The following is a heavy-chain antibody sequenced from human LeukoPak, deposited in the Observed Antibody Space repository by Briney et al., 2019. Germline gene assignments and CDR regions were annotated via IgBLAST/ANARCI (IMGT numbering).Heavy chain of an antibody. CDR2: ISYDGSNK. CDR1: GFTFSSYG. V-gene: IGHV3-30*03. Sequence: PGRSLRLSCAASGFTFSSYGMHWVRQAPGKGLEWVAVISYDGSNKYYADSVKGRFTISRDNSKNTLYLQMNSLRAEDTAVYYCARDNAGDYGVWGQGTLVTVSS. CDR3: ARDNAGDYGV. J-gene: IGHJ4*02. D-gene: IGHD4-17*01.